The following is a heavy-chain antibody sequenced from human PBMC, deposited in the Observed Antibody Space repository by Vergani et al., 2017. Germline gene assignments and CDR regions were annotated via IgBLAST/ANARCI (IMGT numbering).Heavy chain of an antibody. CDR1: GDTFTDHY. D-gene: IGHD4-17*01. Sequence: EVQLVQSGAEVKKPGATMKISCKVSGDTFTDHYMHWVKQAAGKGLGWMGLVDPEDGETIYAEKFKGRVTIAADTSTDTAHLELSSLRSEDTAVYYCVTPQTVTTGGMEVWGQGTTVIVSS. V-gene: IGHV1-69-2*01. J-gene: IGHJ6*02. CDR3: VTPQTVTTGGMEV. CDR2: VDPEDGET.